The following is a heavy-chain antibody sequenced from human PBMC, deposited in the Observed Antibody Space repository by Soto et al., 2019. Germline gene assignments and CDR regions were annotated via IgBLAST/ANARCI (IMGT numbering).Heavy chain of an antibody. Sequence: KSSETLSLTCAVYGGSFSGYYWSWIRQPPGKGLEWIGEINHSGSTNYNPSLKSRVTISVDTSKNQFSLKLSSVTAADTAVYYCARGRAEITIFGVVTRADYGMDVWGQGTSVTVSS. J-gene: IGHJ6*02. D-gene: IGHD3-3*01. CDR2: INHSGST. CDR1: GGSFSGYY. V-gene: IGHV4-34*01. CDR3: ARGRAEITIFGVVTRADYGMDV.